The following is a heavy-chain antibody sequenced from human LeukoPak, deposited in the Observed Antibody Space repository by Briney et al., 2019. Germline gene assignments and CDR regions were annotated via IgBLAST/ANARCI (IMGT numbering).Heavy chain of an antibody. V-gene: IGHV4-38-2*02. J-gene: IGHJ3*02. CDR1: GYSISSGYY. CDR2: IYHSGST. Sequence: KPSETLSLTCTVSGYSISSGYYWGWIRQPPGKGLEWIGSIYHSGSTYYNPSLKSRVTISVDTSKNQFSLKLSSVTAADTAVYYCARDASVADPFDAFDIWGQGTMVTVSS. CDR3: ARDASVADPFDAFDI. D-gene: IGHD6-19*01.